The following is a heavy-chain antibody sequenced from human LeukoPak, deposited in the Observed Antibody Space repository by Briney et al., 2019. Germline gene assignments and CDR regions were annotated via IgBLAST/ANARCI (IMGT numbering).Heavy chain of an antibody. V-gene: IGHV3-21*01. CDR3: ARRTVWGSYRGLGYYYYYMDV. CDR2: ISSSSSYI. D-gene: IGHD3-16*02. CDR1: GFTFSSYS. J-gene: IGHJ6*03. Sequence: NSGGSLRLSCAASGFTFSSYSMNWVRQAPGKALEWVSSISSSSSYIYYADSVKGRFTISRDNAKNSLYLQMNSLRAEDTAVYYCARRTVWGSYRGLGYYYYYMDVWGKGTTVTVSS.